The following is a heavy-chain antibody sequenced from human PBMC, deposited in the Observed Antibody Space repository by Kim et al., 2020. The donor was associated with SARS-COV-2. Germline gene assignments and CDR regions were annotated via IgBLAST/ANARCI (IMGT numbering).Heavy chain of an antibody. J-gene: IGHJ4*02. CDR1: GGSVSSGSYY. CDR3: AREGYYDSSGD. CDR2: IYYSGST. D-gene: IGHD3-22*01. V-gene: IGHV4-61*01. Sequence: SETLSLTCTVSGGSVSSGSYYWSWIRQPPGKGLEWIGYIYYSGSTNYNPSLKSRVTISVDTSKNQFSLKLSSVTAADTAVYYCAREGYYDSSGDWGQGTLVTVSS.